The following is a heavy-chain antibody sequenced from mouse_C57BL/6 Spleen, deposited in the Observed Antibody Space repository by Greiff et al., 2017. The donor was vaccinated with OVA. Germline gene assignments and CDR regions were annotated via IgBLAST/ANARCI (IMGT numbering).Heavy chain of an antibody. D-gene: IGHD2-1*01. Sequence: QVQLQQPGAELVRPGSSVKLSCKASGYTFTSYWMDWVKLRPGQGLEWIGNIYPSDSETHYNQKFKDKATLTVDKSSSTAYMQLSSLTSEDSAVYYCARYGNSYYAMDYWGQGTSVTVSS. J-gene: IGHJ4*01. CDR1: GYTFTSYW. CDR2: IYPSDSET. V-gene: IGHV1-61*01. CDR3: ARYGNSYYAMDY.